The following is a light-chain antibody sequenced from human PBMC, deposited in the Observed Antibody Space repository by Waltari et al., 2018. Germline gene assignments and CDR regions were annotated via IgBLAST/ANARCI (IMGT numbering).Light chain of an antibody. CDR1: TSDVGTYNY. CDR3: SSYTSSTTSVV. V-gene: IGLV2-14*03. CDR2: DVT. Sequence: QSALTQPASVSGSPGQSITISCTGTTSDVGTYNYVSWYQQRPGKAPKLIIYDVTKRPSGGSNRFSGSKSGNTASRTISGLQAEDEADYYCSSYTSSTTSVVFGGGTEVTVL. J-gene: IGLJ2*01.